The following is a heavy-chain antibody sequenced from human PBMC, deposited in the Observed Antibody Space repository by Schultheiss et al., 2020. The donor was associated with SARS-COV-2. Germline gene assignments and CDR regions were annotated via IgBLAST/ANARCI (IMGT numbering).Heavy chain of an antibody. CDR2: IRSKAYGGTT. CDR3: TRDWPQWLVKGSGMDV. CDR1: GFTFGDYA. V-gene: IGHV3-49*04. Sequence: GESLKISCTASGFTFGDYAMSWVRQAPGKGLEWVGFIRSKAYGGTTDYAASVKGRFTISRDDSKTIAYLHMNRQKTEDTAVYYCTRDWPQWLVKGSGMDVWGQGTTVTVSS. J-gene: IGHJ6*02. D-gene: IGHD6-19*01.